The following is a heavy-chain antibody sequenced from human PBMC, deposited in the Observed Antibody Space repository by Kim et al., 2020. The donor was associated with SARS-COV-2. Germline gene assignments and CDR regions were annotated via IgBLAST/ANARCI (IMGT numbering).Heavy chain of an antibody. CDR3: ARDYGQELLWFGEPRYGMDV. V-gene: IGHV1-2*02. Sequence: ASVKVSCKASGYTFTGYYMHWVRQAPGQGLEWMGWINPNSGGTNYAQKFQGRVTMTRYTSISTAYMELSRLRSDDTAVYYCARDYGQELLWFGEPRYGMDVWGQGTTVTVSS. J-gene: IGHJ6*02. CDR1: GYTFTGYY. D-gene: IGHD3-10*01. CDR2: INPNSGGT.